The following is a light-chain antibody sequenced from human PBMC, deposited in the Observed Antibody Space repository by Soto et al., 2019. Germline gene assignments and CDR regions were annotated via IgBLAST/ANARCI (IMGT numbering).Light chain of an antibody. CDR1: QIFGNS. V-gene: IGKV3-11*01. Sequence: ETVLAQSPATLSLSPGETATLSCRASQIFGNSLAWYQQKPVQAPRLRIYATSNRATGIPARFSGSGSGTDFTLTISSLEPEDFAVYYCQQSSHSPPRYTFGQGTKLEIK. CDR2: ATS. J-gene: IGKJ2*01. CDR3: QQSSHSPPRYT.